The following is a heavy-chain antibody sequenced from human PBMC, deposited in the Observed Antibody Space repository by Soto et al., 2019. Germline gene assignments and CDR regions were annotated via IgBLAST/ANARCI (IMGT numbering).Heavy chain of an antibody. CDR2: ISYDGSNK. CDR1: GFPFSSYA. V-gene: IGHV3-30-3*01. CDR3: EREPQRRAFDL. J-gene: IGHJ3*01. Sequence: QVQLVESGGGVVQPGRSLRLSCAASGFPFSSYAMHWVRQAPGKGLEWVAVISYDGSNKYYADSVKGRFTISRDNSKNTLYLQMNSLRAEDTAVYYCEREPQRRAFDLWGQGTMVTVSS.